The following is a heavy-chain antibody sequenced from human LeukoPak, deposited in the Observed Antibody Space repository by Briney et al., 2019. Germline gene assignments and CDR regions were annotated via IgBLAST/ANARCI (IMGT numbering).Heavy chain of an antibody. CDR3: AKNIAYCSSTSCPYYYYYGMDV. V-gene: IGHV3-30*18. CDR1: GFTFSSYA. D-gene: IGHD2-2*01. J-gene: IGHJ6*02. CDR2: ISYDGSNK. Sequence: GSLRLSCAASGFTFSSYAMSWVRQAPGKGLEWVAVISYDGSNKYYADSVKGRFTISRDNSKNTLYLQMNSLRAEDTAVYYCAKNIAYCSSTSCPYYYYYGMDVWGQGTTVTVSS.